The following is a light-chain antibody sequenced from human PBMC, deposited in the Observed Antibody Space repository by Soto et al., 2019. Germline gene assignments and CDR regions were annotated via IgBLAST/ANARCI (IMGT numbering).Light chain of an antibody. Sequence: DIHMPQSPSTLSASVGDRVTITCRASQSISSWLAWYQQKPGKAPKLLIYDASSLESGVPSRFSGSGSGTEFTLTISSLEPEDFAVYYCQQRSNWPPAWTFGQGTKVDIK. CDR1: QSISSW. V-gene: IGKV1-5*01. J-gene: IGKJ1*01. CDR2: DAS. CDR3: QQRSNWPPAWT.